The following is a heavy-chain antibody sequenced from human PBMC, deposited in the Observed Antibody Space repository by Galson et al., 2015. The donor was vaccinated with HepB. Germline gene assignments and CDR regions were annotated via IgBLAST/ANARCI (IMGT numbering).Heavy chain of an antibody. CDR2: ISYDGSNK. Sequence: SLRLSCAASGFTFSSYAMHWVRQAPGKGLEWVAVISYDGSNKYYADSVKGRFTISRDNSKNTLYLQMDSLRAEDTAVYYCARGGFRVADAFDIWGQGTMVTVSS. J-gene: IGHJ3*02. CDR1: GFTFSSYA. D-gene: IGHD3-10*01. CDR3: ARGGFRVADAFDI. V-gene: IGHV3-30*04.